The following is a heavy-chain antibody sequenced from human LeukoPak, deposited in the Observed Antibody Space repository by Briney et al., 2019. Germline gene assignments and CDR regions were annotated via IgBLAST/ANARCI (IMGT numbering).Heavy chain of an antibody. Sequence: SQTLSLTCTVSGGSISSGGYYWSWIRQPPGKGLEWIGYIYHSGSTYYNPSLNSRVTISVDRSKNQFSLKLSSVTAADTAVYYCARDRYYDSSGYYGTWGQGTLVAVSS. CDR3: ARDRYYDSSGYYGT. CDR2: IYHSGST. V-gene: IGHV4-30-2*01. CDR1: GGSISSGGYY. J-gene: IGHJ5*02. D-gene: IGHD3-22*01.